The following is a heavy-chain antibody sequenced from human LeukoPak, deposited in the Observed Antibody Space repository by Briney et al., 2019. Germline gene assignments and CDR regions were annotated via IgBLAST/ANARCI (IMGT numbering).Heavy chain of an antibody. D-gene: IGHD3-10*01. CDR1: GYTFTAYY. Sequence: ASVKVSCKASGYTFTAYYMHWVRQAPGQGLEWMGWINPNSGDTNSSQKLQDRVTLTRDTSISTAYMELSSLTSYDTAVDYCARAYGSGTSYHPDYWGQGTLVTVSS. V-gene: IGHV1-2*02. J-gene: IGHJ4*02. CDR3: ARAYGSGTSYHPDY. CDR2: INPNSGDT.